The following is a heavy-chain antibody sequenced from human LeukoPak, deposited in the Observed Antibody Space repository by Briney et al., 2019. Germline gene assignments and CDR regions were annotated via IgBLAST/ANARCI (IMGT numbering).Heavy chain of an antibody. CDR1: GFIFSNYW. D-gene: IGHD4-23*01. CDR2: INSDGSST. J-gene: IGHJ3*02. V-gene: IGHV3-74*01. Sequence: PGGSLRLSWAASGFIFSNYWMHWVRQAPGKGLVWVSRINSDGSSTIYADSVKGRFTISRDNAKNTLYLQMNSLRAEDTAVYYCAREAGGFDIWGQGTMVTVSS. CDR3: AREAGGFDI.